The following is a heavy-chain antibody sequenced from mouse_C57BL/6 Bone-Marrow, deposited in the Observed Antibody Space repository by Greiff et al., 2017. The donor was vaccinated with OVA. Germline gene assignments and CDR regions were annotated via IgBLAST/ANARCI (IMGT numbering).Heavy chain of an antibody. CDR1: GYTFTNYW. D-gene: IGHD1-1*01. J-gene: IGHJ4*01. Sequence: VQLQQSGAELVRPGTSVKMSCKASGYTFTNYWIGWAKQRPGHGLEWIGDIYPGGGYTNYNEKFKGKATLTADKSSSTAYMQFSSLTSEDSAIYYCARGETTDYYAMDYWGQGTSVTVSS. CDR2: IYPGGGYT. V-gene: IGHV1-63*01. CDR3: ARGETTDYYAMDY.